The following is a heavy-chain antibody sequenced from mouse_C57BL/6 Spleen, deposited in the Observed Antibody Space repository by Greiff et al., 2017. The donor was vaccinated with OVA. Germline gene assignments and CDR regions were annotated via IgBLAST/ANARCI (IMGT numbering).Heavy chain of an antibody. D-gene: IGHD4-1*02. Sequence: EVKLMESGGDLVKPGGSLKLSCAASGFTFSSYGMSWVRQTPDKRLEWVATISSGGSYTYYPDSVKGRFTISRDNAKNTLYLQMSSLKSEDTAMYYCAQLGDYWGQGTTLTVSS. J-gene: IGHJ2*01. CDR2: ISSGGSYT. CDR1: GFTFSSYG. V-gene: IGHV5-6*01. CDR3: AQLGDY.